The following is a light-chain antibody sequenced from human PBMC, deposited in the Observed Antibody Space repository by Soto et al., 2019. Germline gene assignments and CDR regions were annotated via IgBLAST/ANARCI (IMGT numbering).Light chain of an antibody. Sequence: QSVLTQPPSASGTPEQRVTISCSGSSSNIGSNYVYWYQQLPGSAPKLLIYRYDQRPSGVPDRFAGSKSGTSASLAISGLWSEDEADYYCAAWDDSLSAVVVGGGTKVTVL. CDR2: RYD. CDR3: AAWDDSLSAVV. CDR1: SSNIGSNY. J-gene: IGLJ2*01. V-gene: IGLV1-47*03.